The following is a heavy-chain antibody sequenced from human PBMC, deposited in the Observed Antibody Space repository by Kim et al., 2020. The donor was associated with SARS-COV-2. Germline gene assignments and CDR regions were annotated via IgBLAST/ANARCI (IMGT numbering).Heavy chain of an antibody. CDR3: AREAVAGTSAFDI. CDR2: IYYSGST. D-gene: IGHD6-19*01. Sequence: SETLSLTYTVSGGSISSYYWSWIRQPPGKGLEWIGYIYYSGSTNYNPSLKSRVTISVDTSKNQLSLKVSSVTAADTAVYYCAREAVAGTSAFDIWGQGT. CDR1: GGSISSYY. V-gene: IGHV4-59*01. J-gene: IGHJ3*02.